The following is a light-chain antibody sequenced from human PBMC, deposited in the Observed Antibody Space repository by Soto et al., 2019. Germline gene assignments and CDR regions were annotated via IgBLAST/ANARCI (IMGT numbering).Light chain of an antibody. CDR1: QGISNY. J-gene: IGKJ1*01. V-gene: IGKV1-27*01. CDR2: AAS. CDR3: QKYNSPPRT. Sequence: DIQMTQSPPSLSASVGDRVTITCRASQGISNYLAWYQQKPGELPKLVIYAASILQTGVPSRFSGSGSGTDFSLTSSSLQPEDVATYFCQKYNSPPRTFGQGTKVDIK.